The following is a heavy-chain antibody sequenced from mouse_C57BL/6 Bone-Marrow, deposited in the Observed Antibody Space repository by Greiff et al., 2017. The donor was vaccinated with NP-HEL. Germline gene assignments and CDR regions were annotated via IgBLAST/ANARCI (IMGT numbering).Heavy chain of an antibody. V-gene: IGHV1-63*01. D-gene: IGHD2-3*01. CDR3: ARRDGPWFAY. CDR2: IYPGGGYT. CDR1: GYTFTNYW. Sequence: VQRVESGAELVRPGTSVKMSCKASGYTFTNYWIGWAKQRPGHGLEWIGDIYPGGGYTNYNEKFKGKATLTADKSSSTAYMQFSSLTSEDSAIYYCARRDGPWFAYWGQGTLVTVSA. J-gene: IGHJ3*01.